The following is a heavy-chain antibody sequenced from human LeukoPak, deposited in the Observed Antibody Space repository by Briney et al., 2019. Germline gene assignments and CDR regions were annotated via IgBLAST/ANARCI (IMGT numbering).Heavy chain of an antibody. CDR1: GGTFSSYA. Sequence: SVKVSCKASGGTFSSYAISWVRQAPGQGLEWMGGIIPIFGTANYAQKFQGRVTITADESTSTAYMELSSLRSEDTAVYYCARAEALAQLPTSAPFDYWGQGTLVTVSS. J-gene: IGHJ4*02. D-gene: IGHD2-2*01. V-gene: IGHV1-69*13. CDR2: IIPIFGTA. CDR3: ARAEALAQLPTSAPFDY.